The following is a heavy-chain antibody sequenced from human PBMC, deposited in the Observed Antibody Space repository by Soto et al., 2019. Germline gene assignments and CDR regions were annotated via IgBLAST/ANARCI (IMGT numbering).Heavy chain of an antibody. V-gene: IGHV4-59*01. CDR2: LYDSGST. CDR3: ARENYYGSATYFRLDV. D-gene: IGHD3-10*01. CDR1: GDSISTYY. Sequence: QVQLQESGPGLVKPSETLSLSCTVSGDSISTYYWSWIRQPPGKGLEWIGYLYDSGSTHYNPSLKSRVTISVDTSKNQFSLKLTSVTAADTAEYYCARENYYGSATYFRLDVWGQGTRVTVSS. J-gene: IGHJ6*02.